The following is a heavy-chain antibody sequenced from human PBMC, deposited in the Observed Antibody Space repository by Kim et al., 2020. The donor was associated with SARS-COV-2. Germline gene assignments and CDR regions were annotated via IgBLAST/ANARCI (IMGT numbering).Heavy chain of an antibody. CDR2: IYSGGST. V-gene: IGHV3-53*04. CDR1: GFTVSSNY. J-gene: IGHJ4*02. D-gene: IGHD3-22*01. CDR3: ARASPYDRSGYWTPYYFDY. Sequence: GGSLRLSCAASGFTVSSNYMSWVRQAPGKGLEWVSVIYSGGSTYYADSVKGRFTISRHNSKNTQYLQMNSLRAEDTAVYYCARASPYDRSGYWTPYYFDYWGQGTLVTVSS.